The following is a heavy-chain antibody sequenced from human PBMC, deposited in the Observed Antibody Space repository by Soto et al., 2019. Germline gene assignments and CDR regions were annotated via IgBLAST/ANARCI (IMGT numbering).Heavy chain of an antibody. CDR3: ARGDMTTAQYYYFMDV. CDR2: IKWDGSSR. V-gene: IGHV3-74*01. J-gene: IGHJ6*03. CDR1: GFPFSSYG. Sequence: EVQLVESGGGLVQPGGSLRLSCPASGFPFSSYGMHWVRKAPGKGRVGFSGIKWDGSSRTYADPVKGRFTISRDNAQNTVYLQMNSLGADDTGAYYCARGDMTTAQYYYFMDVWGKGTTVTVAS. D-gene: IGHD4-17*01.